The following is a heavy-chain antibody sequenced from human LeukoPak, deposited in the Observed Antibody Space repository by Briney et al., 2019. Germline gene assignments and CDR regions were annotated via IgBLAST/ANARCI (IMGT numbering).Heavy chain of an antibody. D-gene: IGHD3-16*02. CDR1: GGSISSGGYS. V-gene: IGHV4-30-2*01. Sequence: SETLSLTCAVSGGSISSGGYSWSWIRQPPGKGLEWIGYIYHSGSTYYNPSLKSRVTISVDTSKNQFSLKLSSVTAADTAVYYCARGRGYDYVWGSYRFYYFDYWGQGTLVTVSS. J-gene: IGHJ4*02. CDR2: IYHSGST. CDR3: ARGRGYDYVWGSYRFYYFDY.